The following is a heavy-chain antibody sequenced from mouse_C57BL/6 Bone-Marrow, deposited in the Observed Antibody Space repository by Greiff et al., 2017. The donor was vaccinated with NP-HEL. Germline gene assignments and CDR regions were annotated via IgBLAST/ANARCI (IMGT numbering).Heavy chain of an antibody. CDR2: ISNLAYSI. CDR1: GFTFSDYG. Sequence: DVMLVESGGGLVQPGGSLKLSCAASGFTFSDYGMAWVRQAPRTGPEWVAFISNLAYSIYYADTVTGRFTISRENAKNTLYLEMSSLRSEDTAMYYCARHEGDYSNFYFDYWGQGTTLTVSS. J-gene: IGHJ2*01. V-gene: IGHV5-15*01. CDR3: ARHEGDYSNFYFDY. D-gene: IGHD2-5*01.